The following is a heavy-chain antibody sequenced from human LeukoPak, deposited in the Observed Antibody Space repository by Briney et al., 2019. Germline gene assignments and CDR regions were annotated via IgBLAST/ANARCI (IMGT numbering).Heavy chain of an antibody. D-gene: IGHD2-8*01. CDR3: ARLAFCTNAVCFSNYYDSIDV. V-gene: IGHV5-51*01. CDR1: GYSFTSYW. Sequence: AESLKISWKGSGYSFTSYWIGWVRQMPGKGLEWMGISYPDDSDTKYIPSYKGQVTISADQHISTAYLQWSSLKASDTAMYYCARLAFCTNAVCFSNYYDSIDVWGRGTTVTVSS. J-gene: IGHJ6*03. CDR2: SYPDDSDT.